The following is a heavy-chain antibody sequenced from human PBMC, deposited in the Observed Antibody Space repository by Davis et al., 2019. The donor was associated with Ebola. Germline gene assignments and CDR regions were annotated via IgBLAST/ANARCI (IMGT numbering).Heavy chain of an antibody. CDR1: GGSISSSSYY. D-gene: IGHD6-6*01. Sequence: SETLSLTRTVSGGSISSSSYYWGWIRQPPGKGLEWIGSIYYSGSTYYNPSLKSRVTISVDTSKNQFSLKLSSVTAADTAVYYCARLADYYYYGMDVWGQGTTVTVSS. J-gene: IGHJ6*02. CDR2: IYYSGST. CDR3: ARLADYYYYGMDV. V-gene: IGHV4-39*01.